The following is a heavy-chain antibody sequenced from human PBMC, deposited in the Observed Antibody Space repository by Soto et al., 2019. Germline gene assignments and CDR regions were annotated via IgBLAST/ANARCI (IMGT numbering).Heavy chain of an antibody. J-gene: IGHJ6*02. CDR1: GYNFTNYW. CDR3: AGGGVRGVVTRTRDYYGMDV. V-gene: IGHV5-51*01. D-gene: IGHD3-10*01. Sequence: EVQLVQSGAEVKKPGESLKISCKGSGYNFTNYWIGWVRQMPGKGLESMGIIYPGDSDTRYSPTLQGQVTISADKSISSAYLQWSSLKASDTAMYYCAGGGVRGVVTRTRDYYGMDVWGQGTTVTVSS. CDR2: IYPGDSDT.